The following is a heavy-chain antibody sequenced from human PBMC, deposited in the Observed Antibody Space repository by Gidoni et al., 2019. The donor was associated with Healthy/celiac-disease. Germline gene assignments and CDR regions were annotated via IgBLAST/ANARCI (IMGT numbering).Heavy chain of an antibody. Sequence: QVQLVQSGAEVKKPGASVKVSCKASGYTFTRYGISWVRQAPGQGLEWMGWISAYNGNTNYAQKLQGRVTMTTDTSTSTAYMERRSLRSDDTAVYYCARGYYYDSSGYYPLFGYWGQGTLVTVSS. J-gene: IGHJ4*02. V-gene: IGHV1-18*04. D-gene: IGHD3-22*01. CDR2: ISAYNGNT. CDR1: GYTFTRYG. CDR3: ARGYYYDSSGYYPLFGY.